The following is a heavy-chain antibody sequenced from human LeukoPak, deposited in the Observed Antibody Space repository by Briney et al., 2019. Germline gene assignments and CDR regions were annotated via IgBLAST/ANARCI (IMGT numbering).Heavy chain of an antibody. D-gene: IGHD3-3*01. CDR1: GGSISSSSYY. V-gene: IGHV4-30-4*01. CDR3: ARVVFWSGYHYFDY. CDR2: IFYTGST. Sequence: PSETLSLTCTVSGGSISSSSYYWSWIRQPPGKGLEWIGYIFYTGSTYYNPSLKSRVTISIDTSKNHFSLTLTSVTAADTAVYFCARVVFWSGYHYFDYWGQGTLVTVSS. J-gene: IGHJ4*02.